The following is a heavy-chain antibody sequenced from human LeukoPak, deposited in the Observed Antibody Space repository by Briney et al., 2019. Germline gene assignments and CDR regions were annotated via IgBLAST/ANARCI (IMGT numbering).Heavy chain of an antibody. CDR3: AKGVVVVIEDAFDI. D-gene: IGHD3-22*01. CDR2: ISGSGGST. J-gene: IGHJ3*02. CDR1: GFTFSCYG. Sequence: PGGSLRLSCAASGFTFSCYGMHWVRQAPGKGLEWVSAISGSGGSTYYADSVKGRFTISRDNSKNTLYLQMNSLRAEDTAVYYCAKGVVVVIEDAFDIWGQGTMVTVSS. V-gene: IGHV3-23*01.